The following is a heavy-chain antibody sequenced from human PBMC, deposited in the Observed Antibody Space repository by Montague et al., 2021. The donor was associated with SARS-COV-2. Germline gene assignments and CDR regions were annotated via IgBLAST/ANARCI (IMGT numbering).Heavy chain of an antibody. D-gene: IGHD2-15*01. J-gene: IGHJ3*02. Sequence: CAISGDSVSSNTATWNWIRQSPSGGLEWLGRTYYRSKWYHDYATSLKSRITINPDTSKNQFSLQLSSVAPEDTAVFYCARTTTRMLYPENAFDIWGQGTMVIVSS. CDR2: TYYRSKWYH. CDR3: ARTTTRMLYPENAFDI. V-gene: IGHV6-1*01. CDR1: GDSVSSNTAT.